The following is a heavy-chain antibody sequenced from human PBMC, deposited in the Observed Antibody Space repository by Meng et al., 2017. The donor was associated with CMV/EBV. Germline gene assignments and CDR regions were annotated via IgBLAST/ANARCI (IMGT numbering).Heavy chain of an antibody. CDR2: IDPSDSYT. D-gene: IGHD4-17*01. J-gene: IGHJ4*02. CDR3: ARHLRRDYGRFGFDY. Sequence: GGSLRLSCKGSGYSFTSYWTSWVRQMPGKGLEWMGRIDPSDSYTNYSPSFQGHVTISADKSISTAYLQWSSLKASDTAMYYCARHLRRDYGRFGFDYWGQGTLVTVSS. V-gene: IGHV5-10-1*01. CDR1: GYSFTSYW.